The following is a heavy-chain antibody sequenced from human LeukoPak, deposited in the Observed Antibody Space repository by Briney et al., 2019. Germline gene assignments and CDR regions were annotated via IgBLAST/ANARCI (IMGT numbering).Heavy chain of an antibody. CDR1: GYTFTSYG. CDR3: ASGHCSSTSCYLYYYMDV. CDR2: ISAYNGNT. Sequence: ASVKVSCKASGYTFTSYGISWVRQAPGQGLEWMGWISAYNGNTNYAQKLQGRVTMTTDTSTSTAYMELRSLRSDDMAVYYCASGHCSSTSCYLYYYMDVWGKGTTVTVSS. D-gene: IGHD2-2*03. J-gene: IGHJ6*03. V-gene: IGHV1-18*03.